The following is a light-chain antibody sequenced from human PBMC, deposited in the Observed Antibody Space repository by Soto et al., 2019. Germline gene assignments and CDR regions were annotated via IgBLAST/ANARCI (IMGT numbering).Light chain of an antibody. CDR1: QSLSDN. CDR2: RAS. V-gene: IGKV3-15*01. CDR3: QQYKNWPPWT. Sequence: IVMTQSPDILAVSPGETVTISCRASQSLSDNLAWYQQKPGQAPRLLIFRASSRASGVPARFSGSGSGTEFTLTISSLQSQDFAVYYCQQYKNWPPWTFGQGTKVDIK. J-gene: IGKJ1*01.